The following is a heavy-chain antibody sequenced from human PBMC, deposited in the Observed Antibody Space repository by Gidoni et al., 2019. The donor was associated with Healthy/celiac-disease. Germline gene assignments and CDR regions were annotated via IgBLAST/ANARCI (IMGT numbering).Heavy chain of an antibody. CDR1: GFTFSSYA. D-gene: IGHD3-10*01. V-gene: IGHV3-23*01. CDR3: AKLKLDRVVDY. Sequence: SCAASGFTFSSYAMSWVRQAPGKGLEWVSAISGSGGSTYYADSVKGRFTISRDNSKNTLYRQMNSLRAEDTAVYYCAKLKLDRVVDYWGQGTLVTVSS. CDR2: ISGSGGST. J-gene: IGHJ4*02.